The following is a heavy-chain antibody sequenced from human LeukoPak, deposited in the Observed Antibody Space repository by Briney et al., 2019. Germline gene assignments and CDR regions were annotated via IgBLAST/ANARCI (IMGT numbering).Heavy chain of an antibody. CDR2: ISGSGGST. CDR3: AKDPRLYDILTGYSAGPSFDY. J-gene: IGHJ4*02. D-gene: IGHD3-9*01. V-gene: IGHV3-23*01. Sequence: GGSLRLSCTASGFTFSSNAMSWVRQAPGKGLEWVSVISGSGGSTYYADSVKGRFSISRDNSKNTLYLQMNSLRAEDTAVYYCAKDPRLYDILTGYSAGPSFDYWGQGTLVTVSS. CDR1: GFTFSSNA.